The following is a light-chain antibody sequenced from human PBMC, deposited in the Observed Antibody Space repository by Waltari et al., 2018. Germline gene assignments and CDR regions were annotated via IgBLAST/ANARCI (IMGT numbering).Light chain of an antibody. Sequence: DIQMTQSPSSLSASVGDRVTITCQAMEDITNYLNWYQQKPGKAPKLLIYEASNLETGVPSRFSGSGSGTDFTFAISSLQPEDVATYYCQQYHDLPTFGQGTRLEIK. V-gene: IGKV1-33*01. CDR2: EAS. J-gene: IGKJ5*01. CDR1: EDITNY. CDR3: QQYHDLPT.